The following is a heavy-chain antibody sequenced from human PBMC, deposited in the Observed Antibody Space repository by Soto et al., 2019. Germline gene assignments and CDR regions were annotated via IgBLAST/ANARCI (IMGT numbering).Heavy chain of an antibody. CDR1: GSTISSYG. V-gene: IGHV3-21*01. Sequence: GGSLRLSCAASGSTISSYGMNWVRQAPGRGLEWVSSISSSSSYIYYADSVRGRFTLSRDNAKNSLYLQMNRLRVEDTAVYYCAIVRVVGSTSGEKDFDSWGQGTLGTVSS. CDR2: ISSSSSYI. D-gene: IGHD1-26*01. CDR3: AIVRVVGSTSGEKDFDS. J-gene: IGHJ4*02.